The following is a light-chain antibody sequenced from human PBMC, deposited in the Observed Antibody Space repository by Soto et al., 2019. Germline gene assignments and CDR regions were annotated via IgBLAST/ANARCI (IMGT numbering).Light chain of an antibody. J-gene: IGKJ1*01. CDR2: GTS. V-gene: IGKV3-20*01. CDR3: QQFGSWT. Sequence: EIVLTQSPGTLSVSPGERATLSCRASQTISSNNLAWYQQKPGQAPSLLIYGTSSRATGIPDRFSGSGSGTDFTLTIIRLEPEDSAMYYCQQFGSWTFGQGTKVEI. CDR1: QTISSNN.